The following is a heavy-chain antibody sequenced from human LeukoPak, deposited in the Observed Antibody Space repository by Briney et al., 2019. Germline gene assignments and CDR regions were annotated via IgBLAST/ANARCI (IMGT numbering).Heavy chain of an antibody. CDR1: GGTFSSYA. V-gene: IGHV1-69*05. J-gene: IGHJ4*02. Sequence: SVKVSCKASGGTFSSYAISWLRQAPRQGLEWMGGIIPIFGTANYAQKFQGRVTITTDESTSTAYMELSSLRSEDTAVYYCASRSGWSEMSFDYWGQGTLVTVSS. D-gene: IGHD6-19*01. CDR2: IIPIFGTA. CDR3: ASRSGWSEMSFDY.